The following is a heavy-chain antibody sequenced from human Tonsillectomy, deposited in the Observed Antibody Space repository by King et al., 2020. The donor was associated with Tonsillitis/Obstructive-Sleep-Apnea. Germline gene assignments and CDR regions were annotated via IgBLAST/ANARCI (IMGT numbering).Heavy chain of an antibody. CDR2: ITSGGAST. CDR1: GFTFGVHS. Sequence: VQLVESGGGLVKPGGSLRLSCAASGFTFGVHSMNWVRQAPGKGLEWVSSITSGGASTYYADSVRGRFTISRDNAKNSLYLHMSSLRADDSAVYYCSRGRGDHDSWGQGTLVTVSS. V-gene: IGHV3-21*04. J-gene: IGHJ4*02. CDR3: SRGRGDHDS.